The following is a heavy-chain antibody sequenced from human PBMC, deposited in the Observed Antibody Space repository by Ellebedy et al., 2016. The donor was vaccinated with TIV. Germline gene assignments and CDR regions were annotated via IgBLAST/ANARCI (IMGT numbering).Heavy chain of an antibody. V-gene: IGHV3-23*01. J-gene: IGHJ3*02. Sequence: GESLKISXAASGFTFSSYAMSWVRQAPGKGLEWVSAISGSGGSTYYADSVKGRFTISRDNSKNTLYLQMNSLRAEDTAVYYCAKSGREWLTFPFAGDAFDIWGQGTMVTVSS. D-gene: IGHD3-3*01. CDR2: ISGSGGST. CDR3: AKSGREWLTFPFAGDAFDI. CDR1: GFTFSSYA.